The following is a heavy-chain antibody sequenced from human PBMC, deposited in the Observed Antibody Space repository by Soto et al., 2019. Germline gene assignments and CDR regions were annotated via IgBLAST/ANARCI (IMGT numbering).Heavy chain of an antibody. CDR3: ARGAPLLRYFDWFPRNWFDP. Sequence: PSETLSLTCTVSGGSISSYYWSWIRQPPGKGLEWIGYIYYSGSTNYNPSLKSRVTIPVDTSKNQFSLKLSSVTAADTAVYYCARGAPLLRYFDWFPRNWFDPWGQGTLVTVSS. D-gene: IGHD3-9*01. CDR1: GGSISSYY. CDR2: IYYSGST. J-gene: IGHJ5*02. V-gene: IGHV4-59*01.